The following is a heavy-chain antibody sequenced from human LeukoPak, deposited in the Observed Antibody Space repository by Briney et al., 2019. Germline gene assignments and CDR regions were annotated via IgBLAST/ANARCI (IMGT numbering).Heavy chain of an antibody. CDR3: ARDRAAADLDY. CDR2: IWYDGSNK. J-gene: IGHJ4*02. Sequence: GGSLRLSCAASGFTFSSFGMHWVRQAPGKGLEWVAVIWYDGSNKFYADSVKGRFTISRDNSKNTLYLQMNSLRAEDTAVYYCARDRAAADLDYWGQGTLVTVSS. V-gene: IGHV3-33*08. CDR1: GFTFSSFG. D-gene: IGHD6-13*01.